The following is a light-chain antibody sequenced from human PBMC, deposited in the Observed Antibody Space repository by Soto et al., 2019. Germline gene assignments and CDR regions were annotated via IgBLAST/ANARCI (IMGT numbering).Light chain of an antibody. CDR2: TAS. J-gene: IGKJ5*01. Sequence: DIQMTQSPSSLSASIGDRVTITCRASQGISSWLAWYQQKPGKAPKLLIYTASTLQTRVPSRFSGSGSETEFPLTLTSLQPEDFASYFCQQANSFPLTFGQGTRLEIK. V-gene: IGKV1-12*01. CDR1: QGISSW. CDR3: QQANSFPLT.